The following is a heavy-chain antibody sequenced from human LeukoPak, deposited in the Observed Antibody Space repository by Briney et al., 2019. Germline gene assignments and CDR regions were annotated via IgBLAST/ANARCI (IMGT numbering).Heavy chain of an antibody. J-gene: IGHJ5*02. CDR1: GGSISSYY. CDR3: AREPGFDSSGYLNWFDP. D-gene: IGHD3-22*01. CDR2: ISYSGST. Sequence: PSETLSLTCTVSGGSISSYYWSWIRQPPGKGLEWIACISYSGSTKYNPSLKSRVTISVDTSKNQLSLKLSSVTAADTAVYYCAREPGFDSSGYLNWFDPWGQGTLVAVSS. V-gene: IGHV4-59*01.